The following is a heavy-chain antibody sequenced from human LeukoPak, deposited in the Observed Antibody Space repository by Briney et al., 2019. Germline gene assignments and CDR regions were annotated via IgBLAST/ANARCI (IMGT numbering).Heavy chain of an antibody. Sequence: GESLKISFKGSGYRFTSYWIGWVRQMPGKGLEWMGIIYPGDSDTRYSPSFHGQVTISADKSISTPYMQWSSLKASDTAMYYCARHGGDYVFDYWGQGTLVTVSS. D-gene: IGHD4-17*01. CDR2: IYPGDSDT. CDR1: GYRFTSYW. V-gene: IGHV5-51*01. J-gene: IGHJ4*02. CDR3: ARHGGDYVFDY.